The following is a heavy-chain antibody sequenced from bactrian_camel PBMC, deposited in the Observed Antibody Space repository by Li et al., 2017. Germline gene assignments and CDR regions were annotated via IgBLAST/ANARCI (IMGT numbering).Heavy chain of an antibody. CDR3: AADSGNFGTGYCYTLLHSQSFTF. CDR2: ILLGGSTYIPEMP. J-gene: IGHJ4*01. CDR1: GFPYSRYC. D-gene: IGHD2*01. V-gene: IGHV3S59*01. Sequence: DVQLVESGGGSVQAGGSLRLSCAVSGFPYSRYCMGWFRQGPGKEREPLASILLGGSTYIPEMPYYSKSIEGRFTMSQDRAKNTVYLQTNNLKSEDTGTYYCAADSGNFGTGYCYTLLHSQSFTFWGRGTQVTVS.